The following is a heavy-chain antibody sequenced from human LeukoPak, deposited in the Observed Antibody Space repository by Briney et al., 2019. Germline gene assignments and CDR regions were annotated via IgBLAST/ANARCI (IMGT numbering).Heavy chain of an antibody. CDR1: GFTVSSNY. CDR2: IYSGGST. V-gene: IGHV3-66*01. D-gene: IGHD3-10*01. CDR3: AREGYGSGLPYYYYGMDV. J-gene: IGHJ6*02. Sequence: GGSLRLSCAASGFTVSSNYMSWVRQAPGKGLEWVSVIYSGGSTYYADSVKGRFTISRDNSKNTLYLQMNSLRAEDTAVYYCAREGYGSGLPYYYYGMDVWGQGTTVTVSS.